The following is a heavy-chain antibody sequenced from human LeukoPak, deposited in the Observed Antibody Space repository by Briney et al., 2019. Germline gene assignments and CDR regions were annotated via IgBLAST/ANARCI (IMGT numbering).Heavy chain of an antibody. CDR3: AKCSGGGRPYSFDY. CDR1: GFTFSSYA. CDR2: INDGSSST. V-gene: IGHV3-23*01. J-gene: IGHJ4*02. D-gene: IGHD2-15*01. Sequence: PGGSLRLSCEASGFTFSSYAMSWIRQAPGKGLEWVSAINDGSSSTYYADSVKGRFTISTDNSKNTLYLQMNSLRAEDTAHYYCAKCSGGGRPYSFDYWGQGTLVTVSS.